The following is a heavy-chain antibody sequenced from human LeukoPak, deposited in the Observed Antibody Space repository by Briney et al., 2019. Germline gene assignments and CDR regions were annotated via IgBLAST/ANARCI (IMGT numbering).Heavy chain of an antibody. D-gene: IGHD3-10*01. CDR1: GGSISSGGYY. V-gene: IGHV4-31*03. CDR2: ISHSGYS. J-gene: IGHJ3*02. CDR3: AKFGSDAFDI. Sequence: SETLSLTCSVSGGSISSGGYYWNWVRQLPEKGLECLGYISHSGYSYYTPSLKSRLTISMDTSKKQFSLKLTSVTAADTAVYYCAKFGSDAFDIWGQGTMVTVSS.